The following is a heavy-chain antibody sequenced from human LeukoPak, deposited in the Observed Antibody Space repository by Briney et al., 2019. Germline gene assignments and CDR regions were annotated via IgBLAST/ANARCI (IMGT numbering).Heavy chain of an antibody. D-gene: IGHD1-26*01. J-gene: IGHJ5*02. CDR2: ISYDGSNK. CDR1: GFTFSSYG. V-gene: IGHV3-30*18. CDR3: AKVAGATAGWFDP. Sequence: GRSLRLSCAASGFTFSSYGMHWVRQAPGKGLEWVAVISYDGSNKYYADSVKGRFTISRDNSENTLYLQMNSLRAEDTAVYYCAKVAGATAGWFDPWGQGTLVTVSS.